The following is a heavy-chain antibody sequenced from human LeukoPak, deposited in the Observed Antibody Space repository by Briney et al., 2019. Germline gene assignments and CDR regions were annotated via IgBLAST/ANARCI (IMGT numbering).Heavy chain of an antibody. CDR2: IYHSGST. J-gene: IGHJ4*02. CDR3: AREHDYSNYFDY. Sequence: SETLSLTCTVSGYSISSGYYWGWIRQPPGKGLEWIGSIYHSGSTYYNPSLKSRVTISVDRSKNQFSLKLSSVTAADTAVYYCAREHDYSNYFDYWGQGTLVTVSS. CDR1: GYSISSGYY. D-gene: IGHD4-11*01. V-gene: IGHV4-38-2*02.